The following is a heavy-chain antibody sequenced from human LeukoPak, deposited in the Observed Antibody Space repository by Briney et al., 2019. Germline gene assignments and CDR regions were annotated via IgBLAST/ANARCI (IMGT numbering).Heavy chain of an antibody. CDR3: AKGGVAHAFDI. D-gene: IGHD2-15*01. Sequence: GGSLTLSCAASKFTFSNYPMSWVRQAPGKGLEWVSAINGSGDNKYYADSGKGRFTIDRDNSKNTLYLQMNSMRADGTGIYYFAKGGVAHAFDIWGQGTMVTVSS. V-gene: IGHV3-23*01. J-gene: IGHJ3*02. CDR1: KFTFSNYP. CDR2: INGSGDNK.